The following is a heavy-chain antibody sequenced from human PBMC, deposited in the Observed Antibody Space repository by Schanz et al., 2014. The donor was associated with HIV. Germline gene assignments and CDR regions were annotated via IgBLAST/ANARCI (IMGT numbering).Heavy chain of an antibody. CDR3: ARGLGDSSSSEPFDI. CDR2: IIPIFGTA. V-gene: IGHV1-69*01. Sequence: QVQLVQSGAEVKKPGSSVKVSCKASGGSFSYYAINWVRQAPGQGLGWMGGIIPIFGTANYAQKFQGRVTITADESTSTAYMELRSLRSEDTAVYYCARGLGDSSSSEPFDIWGQGTKVTVSS. J-gene: IGHJ3*02. CDR1: GGSFSYYA. D-gene: IGHD6-6*01.